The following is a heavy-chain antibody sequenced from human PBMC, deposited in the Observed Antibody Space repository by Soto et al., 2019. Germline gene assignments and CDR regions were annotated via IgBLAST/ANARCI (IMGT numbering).Heavy chain of an antibody. CDR1: GGSISTYF. Sequence: PSETLSLTCTVSGGSISTYFWSWIRRPAGGGLEWIGRIYTTGSTNYNPSLNRRVTMSLDTSRNQFSLKLSSVTAADTAVYYCAREGGYFDSSGSGVYHSHGVAVWGQGTMVTVSS. D-gene: IGHD3-22*01. CDR2: IYTTGST. J-gene: IGHJ6*02. V-gene: IGHV4-4*07. CDR3: AREGGYFDSSGSGVYHSHGVAV.